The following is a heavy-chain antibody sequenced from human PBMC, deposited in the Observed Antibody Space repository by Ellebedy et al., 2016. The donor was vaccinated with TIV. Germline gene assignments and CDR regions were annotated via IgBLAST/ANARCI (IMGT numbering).Heavy chain of an antibody. J-gene: IGHJ4*02. V-gene: IGHV4-30-4*02. CDR1: GGSFSSGDYY. D-gene: IGHD2-2*01. CDR2: ISYSGTT. Sequence: MPSETLSLTCTVSGGSFSSGDYYRSWIRQPPGKGLEWIGFISYSGTTYYNPSLKSRATISLDTSKNQFSLRLRSVTAADTAVYYCARNGNCISNSCYDFDYWGQGTLVTVSS. CDR3: ARNGNCISNSCYDFDY.